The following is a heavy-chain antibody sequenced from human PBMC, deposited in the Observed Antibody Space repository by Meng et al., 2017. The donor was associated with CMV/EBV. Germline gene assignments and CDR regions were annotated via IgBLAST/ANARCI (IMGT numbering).Heavy chain of an antibody. V-gene: IGHV3-7*03. CDR2: IKQDGSEK. J-gene: IGHJ6*02. D-gene: IGHD1-1*01. CDR3: ARGRVYNWNDGAHQYYYYYGMDV. CDR1: GFTFSDYY. Sequence: GESLKISCAASGFTFSDYYMSWVRQAPGKGLEWVANIKQDGSEKYYVDSVKGRFTISRDNAKNSLYLQMNSLRAEDTAVYYCARGRVYNWNDGAHQYYYYYGMDVWGQGTTVTVSS.